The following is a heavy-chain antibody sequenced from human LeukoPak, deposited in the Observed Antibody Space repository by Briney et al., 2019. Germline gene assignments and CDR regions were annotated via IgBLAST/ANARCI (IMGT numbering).Heavy chain of an antibody. CDR3: AREGVGAARRRENNYMDV. D-gene: IGHD6-6*01. V-gene: IGHV4-34*01. J-gene: IGHJ6*03. CDR1: GGSFSGYY. CDR2: INHSGST. Sequence: PSETLSLTCAVYGGSFSGYYWSWIRQPPGKGLEWIGEINHSGSTNYNPSLKSRVTISVDTSKNQFSLKLSSVTAADTAVYYCAREGVGAARRRENNYMDVWGKGTTVTVSS.